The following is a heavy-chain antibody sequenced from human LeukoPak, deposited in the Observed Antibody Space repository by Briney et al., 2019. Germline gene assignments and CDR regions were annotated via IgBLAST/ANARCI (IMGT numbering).Heavy chain of an antibody. CDR1: GGSISSYY. D-gene: IGHD3-10*01. J-gene: IGHJ3*02. CDR3: ARDRGDMVRGVIIAGPYAFDI. Sequence: SETLSLTCTVSGGSISSYYWSWIRQPAGKGLEWIGRIYTSGSTNYNPSLKSRVTMSVDTSKNQSSLKLSSVTAADTAVYYCARDRGDMVRGVIIAGPYAFDIWGQGTMVTVSS. V-gene: IGHV4-4*07. CDR2: IYTSGST.